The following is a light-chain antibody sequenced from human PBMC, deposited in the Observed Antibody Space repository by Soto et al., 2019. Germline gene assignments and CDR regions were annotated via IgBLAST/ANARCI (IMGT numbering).Light chain of an antibody. CDR3: SSFAGSNNPVV. V-gene: IGLV2-8*01. Sequence: QSALTQPPSASGSPGQSVTISCTGTSSDVGGYNYVSWYQQYPGKAPKVMIYEVSKRPSGVPDRFSGSKSGNTASLTVSGLQAEDEADYYCSSFAGSNNPVVFGGGTKLTAL. CDR1: SSDVGGYNY. J-gene: IGLJ2*01. CDR2: EVS.